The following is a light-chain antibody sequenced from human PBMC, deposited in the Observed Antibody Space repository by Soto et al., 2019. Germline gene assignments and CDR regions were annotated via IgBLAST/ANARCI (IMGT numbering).Light chain of an antibody. CDR2: RAS. J-gene: IGKJ4*01. CDR3: QQANSFPLT. V-gene: IGKV3D-15*01. CDR1: QSVSNN. Sequence: EIVLTQSPGTLSLSPGERATLSCRASQSVSNNLVWYQQKPGQAPRLLIYRASYRATGIPDRFSGSGSGTDFTLTISSLQPEDFATYYCQQANSFPLTFGGGTKVDIK.